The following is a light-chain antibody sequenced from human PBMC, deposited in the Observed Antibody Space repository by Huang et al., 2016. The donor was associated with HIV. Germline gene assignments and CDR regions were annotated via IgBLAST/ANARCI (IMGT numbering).Light chain of an antibody. CDR3: QQYGDWPRT. CDR2: GAS. CDR1: QNINNN. V-gene: IGKV3-15*01. J-gene: IGKJ1*01. Sequence: VMTQSPASLPVSPGDRATLFCRARQNINNNLAWYQKRPGQAPRLLIYGASTRATGVPPRFSGSGSVTNFTLTISSLQSEDFAVYYCQQYGDWPRTFGQGTKVEV.